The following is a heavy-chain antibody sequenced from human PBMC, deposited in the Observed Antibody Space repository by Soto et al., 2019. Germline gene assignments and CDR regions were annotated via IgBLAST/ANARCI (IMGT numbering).Heavy chain of an antibody. J-gene: IGHJ6*02. CDR3: ARTKYSSGWYTNYYYYGMDV. Sequence: GASVKVSCKASGYTFTSYAMHWVRQAPGQRLEWMGWINAGNGNTKYSQKFQGRVTITRDTSASTAYMKLSSLRSEDTAVYYCARTKYSSGWYTNYYYYGMDVWGQGTTVTVSS. CDR1: GYTFTSYA. V-gene: IGHV1-3*01. CDR2: INAGNGNT. D-gene: IGHD6-19*01.